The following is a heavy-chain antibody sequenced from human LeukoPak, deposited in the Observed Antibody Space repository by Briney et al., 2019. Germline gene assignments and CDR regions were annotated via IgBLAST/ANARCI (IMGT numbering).Heavy chain of an antibody. D-gene: IGHD2-15*01. CDR3: ARRWSYYFDY. Sequence: SETLSLTCTVSGGSISSSSYYWGWIRQPPGKGLEWIGSIYYSGSTYYNPSLKSRVTISVDTSKNQFSLKPSSVTAADTAVYYCARRWSYYFDYWGQGTLVTVSS. V-gene: IGHV4-39*01. J-gene: IGHJ4*02. CDR2: IYYSGST. CDR1: GGSISSSSYY.